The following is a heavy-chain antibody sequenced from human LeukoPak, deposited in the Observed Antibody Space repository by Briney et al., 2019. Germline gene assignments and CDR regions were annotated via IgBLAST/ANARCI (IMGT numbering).Heavy chain of an antibody. CDR3: ARNGGRSSSWFVY. CDR2: VSTSGSYI. D-gene: IGHD6-13*01. CDR1: GFTFGSYS. J-gene: IGHJ5*01. Sequence: GGSLRLACAVSGFTFGSYSMNWVRQAPGKGLEWVSFVSTSGSYIYYADSVKGRFTISRDNAKNSLYLQMNSLRAEDTAVYYCARNGGRSSSWFVYWGQGTLVTVSS. V-gene: IGHV3-21*01.